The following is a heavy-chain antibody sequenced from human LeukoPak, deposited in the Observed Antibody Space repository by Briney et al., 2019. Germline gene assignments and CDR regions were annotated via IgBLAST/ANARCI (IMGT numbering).Heavy chain of an antibody. J-gene: IGHJ4*02. Sequence: SETLSLTCTVSGGSISSYYWSWIRQPAGKGLEWIGRIYTSGRTNYNPSLKSRVTMSVDTSKRQFSLKLSSVTAADTAVYYCARDPQLGPFDYWGQGTLVTVSS. V-gene: IGHV4-4*07. CDR3: ARDPQLGPFDY. CDR1: GGSISSYY. D-gene: IGHD6-6*01. CDR2: IYTSGRT.